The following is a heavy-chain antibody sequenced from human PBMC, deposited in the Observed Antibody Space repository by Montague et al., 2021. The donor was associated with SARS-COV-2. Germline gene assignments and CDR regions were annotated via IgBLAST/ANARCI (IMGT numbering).Heavy chain of an antibody. D-gene: IGHD2-2*01. Sequence: PALVKPTQTLTLTCTFSGFSLSTSGVGVGWIRQPPGKALEWLALVSWDDDNRYNPSVKRRVTVTKGTSENQVVLTMTNMDPVDTATYYCARRLYCSSTNCPYCFDKWGQGILVVVSS. V-gene: IGHV2-5*02. CDR1: GFSLSTSGVG. CDR3: ARRLYCSSTNCPYCFDK. CDR2: VSWDDDN. J-gene: IGHJ4*02.